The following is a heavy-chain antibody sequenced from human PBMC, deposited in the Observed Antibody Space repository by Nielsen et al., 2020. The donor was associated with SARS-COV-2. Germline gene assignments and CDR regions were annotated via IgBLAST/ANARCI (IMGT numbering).Heavy chain of an antibody. CDR2: ISSSSSYT. Sequence: GESLKISCAASGFTFSDYYMSWIRQAPGKGLEWVSYISSSSSYTNYADSVKGRFTISRDNAKNSLYLQMNSLRAEDTAVYYCARNDFWSGYYLDYWGQGTLVTVSS. CDR1: GFTFSDYY. V-gene: IGHV3-11*03. CDR3: ARNDFWSGYYLDY. D-gene: IGHD3-3*01. J-gene: IGHJ4*02.